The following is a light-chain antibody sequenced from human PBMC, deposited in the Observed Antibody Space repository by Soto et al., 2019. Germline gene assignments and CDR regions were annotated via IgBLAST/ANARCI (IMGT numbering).Light chain of an antibody. CDR1: SSNIGAGYD. CDR2: GNI. CDR3: QSYGSTLSARYV. J-gene: IGLJ1*01. Sequence: VLTQPPSVSGAPGQRVTISCTGSSSNIGAGYDVHWYQQRPGTAPKLLIFGNINRPSGVPDRFSGSKSGTSASLAITGLQAEDEGDYRCQSYGSTLSARYVFGTGTKAT. V-gene: IGLV1-40*01.